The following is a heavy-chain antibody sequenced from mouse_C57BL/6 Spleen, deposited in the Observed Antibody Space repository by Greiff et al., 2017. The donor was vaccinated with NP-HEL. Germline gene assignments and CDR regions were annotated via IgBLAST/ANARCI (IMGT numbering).Heavy chain of an antibody. CDR2: INPYNGGT. J-gene: IGHJ3*01. CDR1: GYTFTDYY. Sequence: EVQLQQSGPVLVKPGASVKMSCKASGYTFTDYYMNWVKQSHGKSLEWIGVINPYNGGTSYNQKFKGKATLTVDKSSSTAYMELNSLTSEDSAVYDCARGNYYGSSPAWFAYWGQGTLVTVSA. CDR3: ARGNYYGSSPAWFAY. D-gene: IGHD1-1*01. V-gene: IGHV1-19*01.